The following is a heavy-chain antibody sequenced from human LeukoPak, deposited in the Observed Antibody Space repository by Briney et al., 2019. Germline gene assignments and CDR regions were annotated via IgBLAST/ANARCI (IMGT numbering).Heavy chain of an antibody. J-gene: IGHJ4*02. CDR3: ARAHLNTKYYYDSSGYYYPVDY. V-gene: IGHV3-9*01. CDR1: GFTFDDYA. CDR2: ISWNSGSI. Sequence: GRSLRLSCAASGFTFDDYAMHWVRQAPGKGLEWVSGISWNSGSIGYADSVKGRFTISRDNAKNSLYLQMNSLRAEDTAVYYCARAHLNTKYYYDSSGYYYPVDYWGQGTLVTVSS. D-gene: IGHD3-22*01.